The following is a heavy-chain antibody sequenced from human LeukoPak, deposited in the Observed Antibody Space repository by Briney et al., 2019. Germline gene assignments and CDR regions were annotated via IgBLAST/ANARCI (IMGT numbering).Heavy chain of an antibody. J-gene: IGHJ5*02. D-gene: IGHD2-2*02. Sequence: SETLSLTCTVSGYSISSGHYWGWIRQSPGKGLEWIGSICRSGSTYSNPSLKSRVTISVDTSKNQFSLKLSSATAADTAVYYCARDKFVVVPAAINNWFDPWGQGTLVTVSS. CDR3: ARDKFVVVPAAINNWFDP. CDR2: ICRSGST. CDR1: GYSISSGHY. V-gene: IGHV4-38-2*02.